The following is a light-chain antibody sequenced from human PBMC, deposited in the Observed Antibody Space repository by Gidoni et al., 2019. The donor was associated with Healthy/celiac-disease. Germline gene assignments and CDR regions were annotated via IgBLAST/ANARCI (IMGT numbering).Light chain of an antibody. CDR1: SSNIGNNY. CDR3: GTLDSSLSAVV. J-gene: IGLJ2*01. V-gene: IGLV1-51*01. Sequence: HSVLPQPHSVSAAPGQTVTSSCSGSSSNIGNNYVSWYQQPPGTAPKLLIYDNNKRPSGLPDRFSGSKSGTSATLGITGLQTGDEADYYCGTLDSSLSAVVFGGGTKLTVL. CDR2: DNN.